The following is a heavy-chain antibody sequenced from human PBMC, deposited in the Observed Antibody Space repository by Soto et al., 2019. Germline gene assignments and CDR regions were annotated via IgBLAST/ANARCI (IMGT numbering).Heavy chain of an antibody. CDR3: ARWLGYGPHFDY. CDR1: GGSISSSTYY. J-gene: IGHJ4*02. CDR2: FFIGGNT. Sequence: PSETLSLTCTVSGGSISSSTYYWGWMRQPPGKGLEWIASFFIGGNTYYNPSLKSRVTISVDTSKNQFSLKLSSVTAADTAVYYCARWLGYGPHFDYWGQGTLVTVSS. V-gene: IGHV4-39*01. D-gene: IGHD5-12*01.